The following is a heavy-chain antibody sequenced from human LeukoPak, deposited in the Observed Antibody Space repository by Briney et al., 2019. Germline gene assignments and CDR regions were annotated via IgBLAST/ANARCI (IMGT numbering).Heavy chain of an antibody. CDR1: GFTFSSYA. Sequence: GGSLRLSCAASGFTFSSYAMHWVRQAPGKGLEWVAVISYDGSNKYYADSVKGRFTISRYNSKNTLYLQMNGLRAEDTAVYYCARDGSGWYAFDIWGQGTMVTVSS. J-gene: IGHJ3*02. CDR2: ISYDGSNK. CDR3: ARDGSGWYAFDI. V-gene: IGHV3-30*04. D-gene: IGHD6-19*01.